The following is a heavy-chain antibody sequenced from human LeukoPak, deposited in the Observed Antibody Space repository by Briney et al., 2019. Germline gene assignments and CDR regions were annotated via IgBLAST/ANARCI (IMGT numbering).Heavy chain of an antibody. CDR3: ATAPSVGFEY. CDR2: INPRGGSI. CDR1: GYTFTNYN. V-gene: IGHV1-46*01. Sequence: GASVTVSCKASGYTFTNYNMYWVRQAPGQGLEWMGMINPRGGSISYAQKFQGRVTMTRDTSTRTVYMEMSSLRSEDTAVYYCATAPSVGFEYWGQGTLVTVSS. J-gene: IGHJ4*02.